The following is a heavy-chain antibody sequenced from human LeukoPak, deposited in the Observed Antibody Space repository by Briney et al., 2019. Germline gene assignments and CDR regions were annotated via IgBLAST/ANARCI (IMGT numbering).Heavy chain of an antibody. CDR2: ICTSGST. CDR1: GGSISTYY. D-gene: IGHD3-10*02. J-gene: IGHJ6*02. CDR3: ARHNDYYVVGGMDV. V-gene: IGHV4-4*07. Sequence: PSETLSLTCTVSGGSISTYYWTWIRQPAGKGLEWIGRICTSGSTNYSSSLKSRVTMSVDTSKNQFSLKLSSVTAADTAVYYCARHNDYYVVGGMDVWGQGTTVTVSS.